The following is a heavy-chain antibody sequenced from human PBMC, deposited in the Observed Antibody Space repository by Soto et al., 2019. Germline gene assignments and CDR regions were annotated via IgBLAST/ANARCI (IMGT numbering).Heavy chain of an antibody. V-gene: IGHV3-23*01. CDR1: GFTFSSYA. CDR2: ISGSGGST. Sequence: GGSLRLSCAASGFTFSSYAMSWVRQAPGKGLEWVSAISGSGGSTYYADSVKGRFTISRDNSKNTLYLQMNSLRAEDTAVYYCAKLRYSYGYPDDDYWGQGTLVTVSS. CDR3: AKLRYSYGYPDDDY. D-gene: IGHD5-18*01. J-gene: IGHJ4*02.